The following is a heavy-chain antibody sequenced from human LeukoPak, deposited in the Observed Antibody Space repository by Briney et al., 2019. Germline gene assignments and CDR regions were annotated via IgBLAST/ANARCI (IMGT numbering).Heavy chain of an antibody. J-gene: IGHJ4*02. D-gene: IGHD1-26*01. V-gene: IGHV3-66*04. CDR1: GFTFSSYS. CDR3: ARQSSGSSFDY. CDR2: IYSGGST. Sequence: GGSLRLSCAASGFTFSSYSMNWVRQAPGKGLEWVSIIYSGGSTYYADSVKGRFTISRDNSKNTLYLQMNSLRAEDTAVYYCARQSSGSSFDYWGQGTLVTVSS.